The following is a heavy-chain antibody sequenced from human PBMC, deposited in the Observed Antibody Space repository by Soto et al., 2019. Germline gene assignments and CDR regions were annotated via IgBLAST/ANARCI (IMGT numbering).Heavy chain of an antibody. CDR2: IYYSGST. J-gene: IGHJ4*02. CDR3: ALMAKGRKYYFDY. V-gene: IGHV4-59*01. D-gene: IGHD5-12*01. CDR1: GGSISSYY. Sequence: SETLSLTCTVSGGSISSYYWSWIRQPPGKGLEWIGHIYYSGSTTYNPSLKSRVTISVDTSKNQFSLKLSSVTAADTAVYYCALMAKGRKYYFDYWGQGTLVTVSS.